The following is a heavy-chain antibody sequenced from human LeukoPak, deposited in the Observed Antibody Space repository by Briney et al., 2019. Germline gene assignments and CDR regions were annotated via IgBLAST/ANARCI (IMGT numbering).Heavy chain of an antibody. CDR2: ISYDGTNK. CDR1: RFTFSTYA. J-gene: IGHJ4*02. D-gene: IGHD3-22*01. Sequence: GGSLRLSCAASRFTFSTYAIHWVRQTPGKGLQWVAVISYDGTNKYYADSVKGRFTISRDNSKNTLYLQMNSLSAEDTAVYYCAKDPGYYDSSGYIFDYWGQGTLVTVSS. V-gene: IGHV3-30*18. CDR3: AKDPGYYDSSGYIFDY.